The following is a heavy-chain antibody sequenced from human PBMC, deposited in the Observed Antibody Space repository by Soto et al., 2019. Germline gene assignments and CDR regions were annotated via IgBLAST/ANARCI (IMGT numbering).Heavy chain of an antibody. V-gene: IGHV5-51*01. J-gene: IGHJ6*02. CDR3: ASCEVSGSYRLYYYYGMDV. D-gene: IGHD3-16*02. CDR2: IYPSDSDT. Sequence: GESLKISCTGSGYSFTNYWIGWVRQMPGKGLEWMGIIYPSDSDTRYSPSFQGQVTMSVDKSIRTAYLQWSSLKASDTAMYYCASCEVSGSYRLYYYYGMDVGGQGATVTVSS. CDR1: GYSFTNYW.